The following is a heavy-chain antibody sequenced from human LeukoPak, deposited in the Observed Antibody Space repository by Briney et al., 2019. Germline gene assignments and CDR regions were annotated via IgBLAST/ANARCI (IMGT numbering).Heavy chain of an antibody. Sequence: SETLSLTCAVYGGSFSGYYWSWIRQPPGKGLEWIGEINHSGSTNYNPSLKSRVTISVDTSKNQFSLKLSSVTAADTAVYYCARLYSGSYIYWDQGTLVTVSS. J-gene: IGHJ4*02. CDR1: GGSFSGYY. CDR3: ARLYSGSYIY. V-gene: IGHV4-34*01. CDR2: INHSGST. D-gene: IGHD1-26*01.